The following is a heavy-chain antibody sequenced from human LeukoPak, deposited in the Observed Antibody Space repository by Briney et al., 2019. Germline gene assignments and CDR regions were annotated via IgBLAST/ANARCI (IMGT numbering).Heavy chain of an antibody. Sequence: GGSLRLSCAASGFTFSSYSMNWVRQAPGKGLEWVSSTSSSSSYIYYADSVKGRFTISRDNAKNSLYLQMNSLRAEDTAVYYCARGIVATLDYFDYWGQGTLVTVSS. V-gene: IGHV3-21*01. CDR3: ARGIVATLDYFDY. J-gene: IGHJ4*02. D-gene: IGHD5-12*01. CDR1: GFTFSSYS. CDR2: TSSSSSYI.